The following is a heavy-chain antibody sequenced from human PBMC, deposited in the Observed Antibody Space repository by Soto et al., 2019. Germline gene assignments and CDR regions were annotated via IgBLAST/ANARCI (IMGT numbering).Heavy chain of an antibody. Sequence: SETLSLTCTVSGGSISSYYWSWIRQPPGKGLEWIGYIYYSGKTNYSPSLKSRVTISVDTSKNQFSLKLSSVTAADTALYYCARHSAAVAGTNGAFDIWGQGTMVTVSS. CDR2: IYYSGKT. D-gene: IGHD6-19*01. V-gene: IGHV4-59*08. CDR3: ARHSAAVAGTNGAFDI. J-gene: IGHJ3*02. CDR1: GGSISSYY.